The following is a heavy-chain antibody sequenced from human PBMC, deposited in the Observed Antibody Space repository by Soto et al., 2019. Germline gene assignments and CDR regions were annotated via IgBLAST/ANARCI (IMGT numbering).Heavy chain of an antibody. CDR3: ARGQLPLVVVADTDAYDI. CDR2: MNPNSGNT. D-gene: IGHD2-15*01. V-gene: IGHV1-8*01. CDR1: GYTFTSYD. Sequence: ASVKVSCKASGYTFTSYDINWVRQATGQGLEWMGWMNPNSGNTGYAQKFQGRVTMTRNTSISTAYMELSSLRSEDTAVYYCARGQLPLVVVADTDAYDIWGQGTMVTVSS. J-gene: IGHJ3*02.